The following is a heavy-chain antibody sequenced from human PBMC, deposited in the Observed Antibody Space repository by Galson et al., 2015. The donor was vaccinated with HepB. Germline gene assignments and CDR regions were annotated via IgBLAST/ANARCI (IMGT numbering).Heavy chain of an antibody. J-gene: IGHJ6*02. Sequence: SVKVSCKASGYTFTSYDINWVRQATGQGLEWMGWMNPNSGNTGYAQKFQGRVTMTRNTSISTAYMELSSLRSEDTAVYYCARPRGITIFGVVVGGMDVWGQGTPVTVSS. CDR3: ARPRGITIFGVVVGGMDV. D-gene: IGHD3-3*01. V-gene: IGHV1-8*01. CDR2: MNPNSGNT. CDR1: GYTFTSYD.